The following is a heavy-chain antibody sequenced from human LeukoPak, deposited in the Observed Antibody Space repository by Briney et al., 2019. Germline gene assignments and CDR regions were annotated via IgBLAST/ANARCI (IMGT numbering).Heavy chain of an antibody. CDR2: TYYSSKWYN. Sequence: SQTLSLTCAISGDSVSSNSAAWNWISPSPSRGLEWLGRTYYSSKWYNDYAVSVKSRITINPDTSKNQFSLQLNSVTPEDTALYYCARGAVAVRNAFDIWGQGTMVTVSS. V-gene: IGHV6-1*01. CDR3: ARGAVAVRNAFDI. J-gene: IGHJ3*02. D-gene: IGHD6-19*01. CDR1: GDSVSSNSAA.